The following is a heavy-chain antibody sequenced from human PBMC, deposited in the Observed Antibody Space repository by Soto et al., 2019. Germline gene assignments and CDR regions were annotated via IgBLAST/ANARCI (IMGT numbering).Heavy chain of an antibody. CDR1: GGSIATSSYF. V-gene: IGHV4-39*02. CDR2: IDYRGTI. CDR3: SRRAPEGFDP. J-gene: IGHJ5*02. Sequence: SETLSLTCTVSGGSIATSSYFWAWIRRPPGKGLEWIGSIDYRGTIYNNPSLKSRVTISVDTSKNHFSLKLDSVTAADTALYYCSRRAPEGFDPWGEGTLVTVSS.